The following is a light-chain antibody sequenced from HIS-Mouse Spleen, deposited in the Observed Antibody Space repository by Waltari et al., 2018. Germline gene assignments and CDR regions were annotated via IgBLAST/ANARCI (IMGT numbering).Light chain of an antibody. CDR1: SSNIGAGYD. CDR2: GNR. Sequence: QSVLTQPPSVSGAPGQRVTISCTGSSSNIGAGYDVHWYQQLPGTAPKPLSYGNRNRPSGVPDRFSGSKSGTSASLAITGLQAEDEADYYCQSYDSSLSGCVFGGGTKLTVL. CDR3: QSYDSSLSGCV. J-gene: IGLJ3*02. V-gene: IGLV1-40*01.